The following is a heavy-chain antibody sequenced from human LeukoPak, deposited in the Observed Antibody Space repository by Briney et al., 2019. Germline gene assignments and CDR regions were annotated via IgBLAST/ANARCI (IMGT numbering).Heavy chain of an antibody. CDR1: GGSFSGYY. CDR3: ARLGGYCSSTSCPTDY. D-gene: IGHD2-2*01. V-gene: IGHV4-34*01. J-gene: IGHJ4*02. Sequence: SETLSLTCAVYGGSFSGYYWSWIRQPPGKGLEWIGEINHSGSTNYNPSLKSRVTISVDTSKNQFSLKLSSVTAADTAVYYCARLGGYCSSTSCPTDYWRQGTLVTVSS. CDR2: INHSGST.